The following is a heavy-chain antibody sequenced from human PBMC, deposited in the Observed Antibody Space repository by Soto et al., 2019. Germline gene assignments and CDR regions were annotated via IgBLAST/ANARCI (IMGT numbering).Heavy chain of an antibody. CDR2: ITFSGNTV. V-gene: IGHV3-11*01. CDR1: GFTFSDSY. Sequence: QVQLVESGGGLVKPGGSLRLSCAASGFTFSDSYMSWIRQAPGKGLEWISYITFSGNTVYYADSLKGRFTISRDNAKNSLYLQMNRLRAEDTAVYYCARVSWREKYRMDVWGQGTTVTVSS. CDR3: ARVSWREKYRMDV. J-gene: IGHJ6*02.